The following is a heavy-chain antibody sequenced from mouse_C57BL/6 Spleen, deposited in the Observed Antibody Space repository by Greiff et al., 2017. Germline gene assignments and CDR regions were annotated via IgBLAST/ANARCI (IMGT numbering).Heavy chain of an antibody. D-gene: IGHD1-1*02. CDR2: IDPSDSYT. CDR1: GYTFTSYW. V-gene: IGHV1-50*01. J-gene: IGHJ1*03. CDR3: ARRGWSHWYFDV. Sequence: QVQLQQPGAELVKPGASVKLSCKASGYTFTSYWMQWVKQRPGQGLEWIGEIDPSDSYTNYNQKFKGKATLTVDTSSSTAYMQLSSLTSEDSAVYYCARRGWSHWYFDVWGTGTTVTVSS.